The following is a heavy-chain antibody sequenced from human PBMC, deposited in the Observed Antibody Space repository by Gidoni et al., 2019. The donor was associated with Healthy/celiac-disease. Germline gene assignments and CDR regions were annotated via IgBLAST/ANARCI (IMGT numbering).Heavy chain of an antibody. J-gene: IGHJ6*02. Sequence: QLQLQESGPGLVKPSETLSLTCTVSGGSISSSSYYWGWIRQPPGKGLEWIGSIYYSGSTYYNPSLKSRVTISVDTSKNQFSLKLSSVTAADTAVYYCASQLLWFGETRHDGMDVWGQGTTVTVSS. D-gene: IGHD3-10*01. V-gene: IGHV4-39*01. CDR3: ASQLLWFGETRHDGMDV. CDR2: IYYSGST. CDR1: GGSISSSSYY.